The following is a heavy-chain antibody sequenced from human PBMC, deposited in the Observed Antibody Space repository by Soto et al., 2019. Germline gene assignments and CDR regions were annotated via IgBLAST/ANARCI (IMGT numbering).Heavy chain of an antibody. V-gene: IGHV4-4*02. D-gene: IGHD1-7*01. Sequence: SETLTLTCAVSGGSFTSNNWWTWVRQPPGQGLEWIGEIYRTGSTNYNPSLKSRVTISLDKSENQFSLKVTSLTAADTAVYYCASRDPGTSVDYWGQGTLVTVSS. J-gene: IGHJ4*02. CDR3: ASRDPGTSVDY. CDR2: IYRTGST. CDR1: GGSFTSNNW.